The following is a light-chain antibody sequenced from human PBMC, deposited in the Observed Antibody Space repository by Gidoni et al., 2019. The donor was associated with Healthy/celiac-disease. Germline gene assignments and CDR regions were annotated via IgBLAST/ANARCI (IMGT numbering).Light chain of an antibody. CDR3: QQYGSSLWT. Sequence: EIVLTQSPGTLSLSPGERATLSCRASQSVSSSYLAWYQQKPGQAPRLLSYGASSRATGIPDRFSGSGSGKDFTLTISRLEPEDFAVYYCQQYGSSLWTFGQGTKVEIK. V-gene: IGKV3-20*01. CDR2: GAS. J-gene: IGKJ1*01. CDR1: QSVSSSY.